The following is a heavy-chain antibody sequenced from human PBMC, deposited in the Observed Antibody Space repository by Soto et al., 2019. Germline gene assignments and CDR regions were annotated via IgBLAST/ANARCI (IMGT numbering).Heavy chain of an antibody. Sequence: ASVKVSCKASGYTFTGYYMQWVRQAPGQGLEWMGWINPNSGGTNYAQKFQGRVTMTRNTSISTAYMELSSLRSEDTAVYYCARARRTLGYCSSTSCLPERFYYYMDVWGKGTTVTVSS. V-gene: IGHV1-2*02. CDR2: INPNSGGT. J-gene: IGHJ6*03. D-gene: IGHD2-2*01. CDR3: ARARRTLGYCSSTSCLPERFYYYMDV. CDR1: GYTFTGYY.